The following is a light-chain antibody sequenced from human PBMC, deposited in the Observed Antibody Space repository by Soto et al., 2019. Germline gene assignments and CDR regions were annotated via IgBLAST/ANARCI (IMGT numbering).Light chain of an antibody. CDR3: QQYDSWPPLT. Sequence: EIVMTQSPATLPVSPGERATLSCRASQSVNSNLAWYQQKPGQAPRLLIYGASTRATGIPARFSGSGSGTEFTLPISGLQSEDFAVYYCQQYDSWPPLTFGGGTKVDIK. CDR2: GAS. V-gene: IGKV3-15*01. CDR1: QSVNSN. J-gene: IGKJ4*01.